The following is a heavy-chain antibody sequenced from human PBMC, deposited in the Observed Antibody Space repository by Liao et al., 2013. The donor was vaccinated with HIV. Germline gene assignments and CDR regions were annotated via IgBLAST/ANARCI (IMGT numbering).Heavy chain of an antibody. CDR1: GDSISTGGFY. CDR2: IHFDGTT. J-gene: IGHJ4*02. V-gene: IGHV4-61*02. CDR3: ARGGTTVTTSGYFDL. D-gene: IGHD4-17*01. Sequence: QVQLQESGPGLVRPAQTLSLICTVSGDSISTGGFYWNWIRQPAGKGLEWIGRIHFDGTTNYNPSLVSRVSISLDTSRNQVSLSLTSVTATDTAVYYCARGGTTVTTSGYFDLWGQGTVVTVSS.